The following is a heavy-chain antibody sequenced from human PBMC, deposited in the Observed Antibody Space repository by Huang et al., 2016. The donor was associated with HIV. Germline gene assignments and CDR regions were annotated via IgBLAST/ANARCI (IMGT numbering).Heavy chain of an antibody. CDR2: IVPLLSAT. D-gene: IGHD6-13*01. CDR3: AREGETWYGRPTAAFEV. CDR1: GGTFNTLA. V-gene: IGHV1-69*14. Sequence: VQLTQSGPEVKRPGSSVRVACTASGGTFNTLAFNWVLQAPGQGLEYVGGIVPLLSATNYAQRFRYRVTISADKSSRTVYLEVRGLSMADTAVFYCAREGETWYGRPTAAFEVWGQGTTVTVSS. J-gene: IGHJ3*01.